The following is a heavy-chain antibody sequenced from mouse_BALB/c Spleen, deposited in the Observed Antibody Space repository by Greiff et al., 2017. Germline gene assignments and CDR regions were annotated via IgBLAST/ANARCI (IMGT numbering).Heavy chain of an antibody. J-gene: IGHJ2*01. V-gene: IGHV10-1*02. Sequence: EVQRVESGGGLVQPKGSLKLSCAASGFTFNTYAMNWVRQAPGKGLEWIARIRSKSNNYATYYADSVKDRFTISRDDSQSMLYLQMNNLKTEDTAMYYCERQYGNYDYFDYWGQGTTLTVSS. CDR1: GFTFNTYA. CDR3: ERQYGNYDYFDY. CDR2: IRSKSNNYAT. D-gene: IGHD2-10*02.